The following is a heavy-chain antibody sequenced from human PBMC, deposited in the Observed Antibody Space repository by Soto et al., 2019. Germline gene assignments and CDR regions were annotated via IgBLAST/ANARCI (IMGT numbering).Heavy chain of an antibody. V-gene: IGHV4-31*03. J-gene: IGHJ6*02. CDR1: GGSISSVGHY. CDR2: IYYSGST. Sequence: TQSLTCSGSGGSISSVGHYWPWIRKKPGKGLEWIGYIYYSGSTDYNPSLKSRVTISVDRSKNQFSLNLSSVTAADTAIYYCARESGGYDSSTRYGLDVWGQGTTVTVS. D-gene: IGHD6-25*01. CDR3: ARESGGYDSSTRYGLDV.